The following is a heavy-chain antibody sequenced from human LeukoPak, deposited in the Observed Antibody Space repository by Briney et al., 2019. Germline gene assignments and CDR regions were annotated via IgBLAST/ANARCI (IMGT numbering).Heavy chain of an antibody. CDR2: ISSRSSYI. Sequence: GGSLRLSCAASGFTFSSYWMNWVRQAPGKGLEWVSSISSRSSYIYHADSVKGRLTISRDNAKNSLYLQMNSLRAEDTAVYYCAREAYYYDSSGYVHDAFDIWGQGTVVTVSS. J-gene: IGHJ3*02. CDR1: GFTFSSYW. D-gene: IGHD3-22*01. CDR3: AREAYYYDSSGYVHDAFDI. V-gene: IGHV3-21*01.